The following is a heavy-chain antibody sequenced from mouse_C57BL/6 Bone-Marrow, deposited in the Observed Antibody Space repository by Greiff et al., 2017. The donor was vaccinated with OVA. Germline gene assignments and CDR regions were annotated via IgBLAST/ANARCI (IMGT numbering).Heavy chain of an antibody. CDR2: ISSGSSTI. CDR1: GFTFSDSG. Sequence: EVKLVESGGGLVKPGGSLKLSCAASGFTFSDSGMHWVRQAPEKGLEWVAYISSGSSTIYYADTVKGRFPISRDNAKNTLFLQMTSLRSEDTAMYYCARGLYAMDYWGQGTSVTVSS. CDR3: ARGLYAMDY. V-gene: IGHV5-17*01. J-gene: IGHJ4*01.